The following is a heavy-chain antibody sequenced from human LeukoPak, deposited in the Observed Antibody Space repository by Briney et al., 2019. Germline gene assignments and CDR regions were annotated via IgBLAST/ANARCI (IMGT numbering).Heavy chain of an antibody. J-gene: IGHJ4*02. V-gene: IGHV3-43D*03. Sequence: GGSLRLSCAASGFNFENYAMHWVRQPPGRGLEWVSLITWDSTNIYYGDSMQGRFTVSRDNSKKSLYLQMNSLRPEDTALYYCAREDMPVAGLFDHWGQGTLVTVSS. CDR1: GFNFENYA. CDR2: ITWDSTNI. CDR3: AREDMPVAGLFDH. D-gene: IGHD6-19*01.